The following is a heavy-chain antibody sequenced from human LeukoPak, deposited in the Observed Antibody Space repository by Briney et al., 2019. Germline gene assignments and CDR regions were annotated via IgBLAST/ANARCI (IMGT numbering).Heavy chain of an antibody. CDR2: IYSGGSK. V-gene: IGHV3-66*01. CDR3: ARGRYGDYPFLSY. D-gene: IGHD4-17*01. Sequence: PGGSLRLSCAASGFTVSSNYMSWVRQAPGKGLEWVSVIYSGGSKYYADSVKGRFTISRDNSKNTLYLQMNSLRAEDTAVYYCARGRYGDYPFLSYWGQGTLVTVSS. CDR1: GFTVSSNY. J-gene: IGHJ4*02.